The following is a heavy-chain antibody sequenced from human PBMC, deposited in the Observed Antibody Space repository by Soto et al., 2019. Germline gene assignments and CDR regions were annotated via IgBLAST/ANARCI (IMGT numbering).Heavy chain of an antibody. V-gene: IGHV1-8*01. CDR1: GYTFTSYD. Sequence: QVQLVQSGAEVKKPGASVKVSCKASGYTFTSYDINWVRQATGQGLEWMGWMNPNSGNTGYAQKFQGRVTMTRNTAIGTASMELSSLRSEDTAVYYCARGLEWSRSLDPWGQGTLVTVSS. D-gene: IGHD3-3*01. CDR3: ARGLEWSRSLDP. J-gene: IGHJ5*02. CDR2: MNPNSGNT.